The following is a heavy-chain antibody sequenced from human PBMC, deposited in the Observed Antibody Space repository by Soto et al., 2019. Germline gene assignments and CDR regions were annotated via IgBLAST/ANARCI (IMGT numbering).Heavy chain of an antibody. J-gene: IGHJ4*02. D-gene: IGHD2-2*01. CDR2: ISSDGSNK. Sequence: QVQLVESGGDVVQPGRSLRLSCAASGFTFSSYVMHWVRQAPGKGLEWVAVISSDGSNKYYAGSVKGRFTISRDNSRNTLYLQMNSLRAEDTAVYYCARGPTKVEDIVLVAILYWGRGSLVTVSS. CDR1: GFTFSSYV. CDR3: ARGPTKVEDIVLVAILY. V-gene: IGHV3-30-3*01.